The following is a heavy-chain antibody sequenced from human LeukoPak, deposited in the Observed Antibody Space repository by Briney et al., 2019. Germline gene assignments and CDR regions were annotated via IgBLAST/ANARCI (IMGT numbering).Heavy chain of an antibody. V-gene: IGHV1-2*02. J-gene: IGHJ5*02. D-gene: IGHD3-3*01. CDR3: ARGPRRGYYSSWFDP. CDR2: INPNSGGT. Sequence: GASVKVSCKASGYTFTGYYMHWVRQAPGQGLEWMGWINPNSGGTNYAQKFQGRVTMTRNTSISTAYMELSSLRSEDTAVYYCARGPRRGYYSSWFDPWGQGTLVTVSS. CDR1: GYTFTGYY.